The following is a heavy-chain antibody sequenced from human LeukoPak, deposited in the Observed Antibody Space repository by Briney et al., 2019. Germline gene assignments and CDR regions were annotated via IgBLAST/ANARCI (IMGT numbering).Heavy chain of an antibody. Sequence: GASVKVSCKASGYTFTSYGISWVQQAPGQGLEWMGWISAYNGNTNYAQKLQGRVTMTTDTSTSTAYMELRSLRSDDTAVYYCARDGYYYGSGSYYRDFDYWGQGTLVTVSS. CDR1: GYTFTSYG. V-gene: IGHV1-18*01. CDR2: ISAYNGNT. D-gene: IGHD3-10*01. J-gene: IGHJ4*02. CDR3: ARDGYYYGSGSYYRDFDY.